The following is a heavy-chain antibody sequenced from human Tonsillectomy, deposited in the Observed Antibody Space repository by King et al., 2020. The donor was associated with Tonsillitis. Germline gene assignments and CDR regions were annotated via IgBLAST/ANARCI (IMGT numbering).Heavy chain of an antibody. Sequence: VQLVESGGGLVQPGGSLRLSCAASGFTFSSYAMSWVRQAPGEGLEWVSAISGSGGSTYYADSVKGRFTISRDNSKNTLYLQMNSLRAEDTAVYYCAKDSPGVVPAAIRWVYYYGMDVWGQGTTVTVSS. V-gene: IGHV3-23*04. J-gene: IGHJ6*02. CDR3: AKDSPGVVPAAIRWVYYYGMDV. CDR1: GFTFSSYA. CDR2: ISGSGGST. D-gene: IGHD2-2*02.